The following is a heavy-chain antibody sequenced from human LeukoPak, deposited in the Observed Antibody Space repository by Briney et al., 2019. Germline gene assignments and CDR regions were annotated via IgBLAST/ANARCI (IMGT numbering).Heavy chain of an antibody. Sequence: EPSVKVSCKASRYTFTGYYMHWVRPAPGQGLEWMVWINPNRGGTNYAKKFQGRVTMTRDTTISTAYMELSRLRSDDTAVYYCARSLRYFDWLFEPRDYDFYYWGQETLVTVSS. CDR1: RYTFTGYY. CDR2: INPNRGGT. D-gene: IGHD3-9*01. CDR3: ARSLRYFDWLFEPRDYDFYY. V-gene: IGHV1-2*02. J-gene: IGHJ4*02.